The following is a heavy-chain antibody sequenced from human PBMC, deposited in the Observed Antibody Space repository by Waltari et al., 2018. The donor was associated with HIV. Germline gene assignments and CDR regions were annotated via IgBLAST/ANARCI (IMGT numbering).Heavy chain of an antibody. V-gene: IGHV3-30*18. J-gene: IGHJ6*02. D-gene: IGHD3-22*01. CDR1: GFIFSSYG. Sequence: QVQLVESGGGVVQPGRSLTLSCAASGFIFSSYGMPWVRQAPGMGLEWVAFLSYDGTNKHYADFVKGRFTISRDSSKNTLFLQMNSLRAEDTAVYYCAKPRGSGYSRAPYYGMDVWGQGTTVTVSS. CDR3: AKPRGSGYSRAPYYGMDV. CDR2: LSYDGTNK.